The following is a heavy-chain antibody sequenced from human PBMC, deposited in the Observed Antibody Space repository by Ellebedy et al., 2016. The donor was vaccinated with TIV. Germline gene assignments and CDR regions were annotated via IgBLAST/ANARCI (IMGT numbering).Heavy chain of an antibody. CDR3: ARAHCSSLTCHIGYYYYGMDV. CDR1: GDTSSNYG. V-gene: IGHV1-69*13. J-gene: IGHJ6*02. CDR2: VIPIYGTA. Sequence: SVKVSXXTSGDTSSNYGFSWVRQAPGQGLEWMGGVIPIYGTANYAQKFQGRVTISADASTSTVYMELSSLRSEDTALYYCARAHCSSLTCHIGYYYYGMDVWGQGTTVTVSS. D-gene: IGHD2-2*01.